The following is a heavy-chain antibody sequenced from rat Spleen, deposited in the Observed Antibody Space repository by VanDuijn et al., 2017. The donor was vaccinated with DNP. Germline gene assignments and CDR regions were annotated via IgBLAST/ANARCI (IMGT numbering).Heavy chain of an antibody. V-gene: IGHV5-22*01. Sequence: EVQLVESGGGLVQSGRSLKLSCGASGFTFSDYYMAWVRQAPTKGLEWVAYIRYDGGTTYYGDSVKGRFTISRNNAEKTVHLQMNSLRSEDTATYYCASWAPIAPISTSNYWGQGVMVTVSS. CDR3: ASWAPIAPISTSNY. CDR2: IRYDGGTT. CDR1: GFTFSDYY. D-gene: IGHD1-2*01. J-gene: IGHJ2*01.